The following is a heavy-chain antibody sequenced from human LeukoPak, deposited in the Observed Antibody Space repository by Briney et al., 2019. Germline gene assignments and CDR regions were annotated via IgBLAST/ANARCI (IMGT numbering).Heavy chain of an antibody. V-gene: IGHV3-74*01. CDR1: AFTFSSYW. J-gene: IGHJ4*02. D-gene: IGHD3-3*01. CDR2: INTDGSST. CDR3: ARDTDYDFWSGYQPSFDY. Sequence: GGSLRLSCAASAFTFSSYWMHWVRQAPGKGLVWVSRINTDGSSTSYADSVKGRFTISRDNTKNTLYLQMNSLRVEDTAVYYCARDTDYDFWSGYQPSFDYWGQGTLVTVSS.